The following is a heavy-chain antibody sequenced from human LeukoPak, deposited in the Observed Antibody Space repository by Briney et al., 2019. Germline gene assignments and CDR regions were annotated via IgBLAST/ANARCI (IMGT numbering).Heavy chain of an antibody. J-gene: IGHJ4*02. V-gene: IGHV1-8*03. CDR1: GYTFTSYD. Sequence: GASVKVSCKASGYTFTSYDINWVRQATGQGLEWMGWMNPNSGNTGYAQKFQGRVTITRNTSISTAYMELSSLRSEDTAVYYCARRYCSSTSCYEDYWGQGTLVTVSS. D-gene: IGHD2-2*01. CDR3: ARRYCSSTSCYEDY. CDR2: MNPNSGNT.